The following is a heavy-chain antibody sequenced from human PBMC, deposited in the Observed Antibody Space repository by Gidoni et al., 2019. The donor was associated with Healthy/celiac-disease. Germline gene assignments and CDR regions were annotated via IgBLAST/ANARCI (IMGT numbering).Heavy chain of an antibody. J-gene: IGHJ4*02. CDR3: AKARWWSGWSEAYFDY. V-gene: IGHV3-23*01. CDR1: GVTGSRYA. D-gene: IGHD6-19*01. CDR2: LRVSGGCT. Sequence: EVQLLEAGGGLVQPGGSLRLAGADAGVTGSRYAMSWVRQAPGKGLEWVSALRVSGGCTSSADSVPGRFTISIDNSKNTLYLQMNSLSAEDTAVSYCAKARWWSGWSEAYFDYWGQGTLVTVSS.